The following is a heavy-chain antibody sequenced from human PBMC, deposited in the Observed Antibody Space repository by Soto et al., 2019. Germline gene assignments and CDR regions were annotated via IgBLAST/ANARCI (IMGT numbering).Heavy chain of an antibody. V-gene: IGHV4-31*03. D-gene: IGHD2-15*01. CDR1: GGSIISGGYY. Sequence: SETLSLTCTVSGGSIISGGYYWSWIRQHPGKGLEWIGYIYYSGSTYYNPSLKSRVTISVDTSKNQFSLKLSSVTAADTAVYYCARAHCSGGSCRPFFYYYYGMDVWGQGTTVT. CDR2: IYYSGST. CDR3: ARAHCSGGSCRPFFYYYYGMDV. J-gene: IGHJ6*02.